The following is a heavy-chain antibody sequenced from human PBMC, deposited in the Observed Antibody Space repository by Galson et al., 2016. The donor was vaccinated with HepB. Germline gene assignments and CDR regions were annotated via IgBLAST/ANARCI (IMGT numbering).Heavy chain of an antibody. CDR2: ISGTGDSA. D-gene: IGHD2-2*01. V-gene: IGHV3-23*01. J-gene: IGHJ4*02. CDR1: GFTFDTFG. Sequence: SLRLSCAASGFTFDTFGMTWVRQAPGKGLEWVSTISGTGDSAFSADSVKGRFSISRDNSNYKLYLHMSDLRAKDTAVYYCAKDVLPGLEVVPLHGAMDCWGQGTLVTVSS. CDR3: AKDVLPGLEVVPLHGAMDC.